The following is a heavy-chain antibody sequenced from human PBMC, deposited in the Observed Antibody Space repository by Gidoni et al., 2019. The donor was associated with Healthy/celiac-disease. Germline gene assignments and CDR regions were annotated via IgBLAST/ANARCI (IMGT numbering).Heavy chain of an antibody. CDR1: GGTFSSYA. Sequence: QVQLVQSGAEVKKPGSSVKVSCKASGGTFSSYAISWVRQAPGQGLEWMGRIIPILGIANYAQKFQGRVTITADKSTSTAYMELSSLRSEDTAVYYCAMSMRGLCSSTSCYFEYGMDVWGQGTTVTVSS. V-gene: IGHV1-69*04. J-gene: IGHJ6*02. CDR2: IIPILGIA. CDR3: AMSMRGLCSSTSCYFEYGMDV. D-gene: IGHD2-2*01.